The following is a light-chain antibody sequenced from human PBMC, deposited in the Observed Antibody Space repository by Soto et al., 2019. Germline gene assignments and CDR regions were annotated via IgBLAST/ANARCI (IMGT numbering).Light chain of an antibody. V-gene: IGLV1-40*01. J-gene: IGLJ1*01. CDR2: RNN. CDR3: QSYDTSLTTYV. CDR1: SSNIGTDND. Sequence: QSVLPQPPSVSGAPGQRVTISCSGSSSNIGTDNDVHWYQQLPGTAPKLLIYRNNNRPSGVPDRFSGSKSGTSASVAITGLQAEDDVVYYCQSYDTSLTTYVFGTGTKPTVL.